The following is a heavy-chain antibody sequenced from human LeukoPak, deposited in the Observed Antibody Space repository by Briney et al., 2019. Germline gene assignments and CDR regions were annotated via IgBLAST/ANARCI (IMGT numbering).Heavy chain of an antibody. CDR2: ISAYNGNT. D-gene: IGHD6-13*01. CDR3: ARVLKYSSSWFYYYMDV. V-gene: IGHV1-18*01. J-gene: IGHJ6*03. Sequence: ASVKVSCKASGYTFTSYDINWVRQATGQGLEWMGWISAYNGNTNYAQKLQGRVTMTTDTSTSTAYMELRSLRSDDTAVYYCARVLKYSSSWFYYYMDVWGKGTTVTVSS. CDR1: GYTFTSYD.